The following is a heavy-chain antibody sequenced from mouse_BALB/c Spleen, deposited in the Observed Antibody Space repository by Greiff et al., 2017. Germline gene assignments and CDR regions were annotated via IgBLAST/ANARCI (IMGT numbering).Heavy chain of an antibody. J-gene: IGHJ4*01. Sequence: EVQLQESGPGLVKPSQSLSLTCTVTGYSITSDYAWNWIRQFPGNKLEWMGYISYSGSTSYNPSLKSRISITRDTSKNQFFLQLNSVTTEDTATYYCARLTYYGSSYARYYYAMDYWGQGTSVTVSS. CDR1: GYSITSDYA. CDR3: ARLTYYGSSYARYYYAMDY. D-gene: IGHD1-1*01. V-gene: IGHV3-2*02. CDR2: ISYSGST.